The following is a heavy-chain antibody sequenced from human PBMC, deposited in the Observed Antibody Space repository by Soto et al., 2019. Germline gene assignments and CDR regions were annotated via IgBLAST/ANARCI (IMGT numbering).Heavy chain of an antibody. V-gene: IGHV4-59*08. Sequence: QVQLQESGPGLVKPSETLSLSCTVSGGSISSYYWSWFRQSPGKRMEWIGYVHHSWGSSYNPSLQSRVGIALDTSKSQFSLTVTSLTATDTAVYYCARQGFGPLHGLVEVWGQGTTVTVSS. J-gene: IGHJ6*02. D-gene: IGHD3-10*01. CDR1: GGSISSYY. CDR3: ARQGFGPLHGLVEV. CDR2: VHHSWGS.